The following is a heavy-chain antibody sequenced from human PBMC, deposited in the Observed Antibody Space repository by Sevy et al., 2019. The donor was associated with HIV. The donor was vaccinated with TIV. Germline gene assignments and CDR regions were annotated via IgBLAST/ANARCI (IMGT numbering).Heavy chain of an antibody. D-gene: IGHD4-17*01. V-gene: IGHV3-30-3*01. CDR1: GFTFSSYA. CDR2: ISYDETNK. Sequence: GGSLRLSCAASGFTFSSYAMHWVRQAPGKGLEWVALISYDETNKYYTDSVKGRFTISRDNSKNTLSLQMNSLRPEDTAVYYCARDRTDYGDYGGSFAPGGQGTLVTVSS. CDR3: ARDRTDYGDYGGSFAP. J-gene: IGHJ5*02.